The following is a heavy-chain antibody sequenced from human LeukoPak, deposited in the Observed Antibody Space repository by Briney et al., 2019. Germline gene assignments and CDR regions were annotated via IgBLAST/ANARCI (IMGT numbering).Heavy chain of an antibody. CDR2: IYTSGST. Sequence: SETLSLTCTVSGGSISSYYWSWIRQPAGKGLEWIGRIYTSGSTNYNPSLKSRVTMSVDTSKNQFSLKLSSVTAADTAVYYCARDLTTPDYYDSSGYRTHRVGFDYWGQGTLVTVSS. D-gene: IGHD3-22*01. J-gene: IGHJ4*02. CDR1: GGSISSYY. CDR3: ARDLTTPDYYDSSGYRTHRVGFDY. V-gene: IGHV4-4*07.